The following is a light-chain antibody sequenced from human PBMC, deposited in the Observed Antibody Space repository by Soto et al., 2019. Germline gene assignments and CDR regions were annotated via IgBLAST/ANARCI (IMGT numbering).Light chain of an antibody. Sequence: DIQMTQSPSSLFASVGDRVTITCRASQTISNWLAWYQQKPGKVPKLLIYKASSLESGVPSRFSGSGSGTEFTLTISSLQSDDFATYYCQQYNTYVTFGGGTKVDIK. CDR3: QQYNTYVT. CDR1: QTISNW. CDR2: KAS. J-gene: IGKJ4*01. V-gene: IGKV1-5*03.